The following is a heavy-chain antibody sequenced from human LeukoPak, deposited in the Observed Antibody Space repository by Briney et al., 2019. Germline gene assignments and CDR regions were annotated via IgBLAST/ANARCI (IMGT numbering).Heavy chain of an antibody. CDR3: ARDNYQLLSLAYYYMDV. CDR2: IKQDGSEK. D-gene: IGHD2-2*01. J-gene: IGHJ6*03. Sequence: PGGSLRLSCAASGFTFSSYWMSWVRQAPGKGLEWVANIKQDGSEKYYVDSVKGRFTISRDNAKNTLYLQMNSLRAEDTAVYYCARDNYQLLSLAYYYMDVWGKGTTVTVSS. CDR1: GFTFSSYW. V-gene: IGHV3-7*01.